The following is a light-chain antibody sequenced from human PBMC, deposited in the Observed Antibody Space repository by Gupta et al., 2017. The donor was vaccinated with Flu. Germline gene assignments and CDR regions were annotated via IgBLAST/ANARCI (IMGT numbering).Light chain of an antibody. V-gene: IGKV3-15*01. CDR1: QSVSSN. CDR2: GAS. J-gene: IGKJ2*03. CDR3: QQYNNWPFYS. Sequence: EIVMTQSPAILSVSPGERATLSCRASQSVSSNLAWYQQKPGQAPRLLIYGASTRATGIPARFSGRGSGTEFSLTISSLQSEDFALYYCQQYNNWPFYSFGQGTKLDIK.